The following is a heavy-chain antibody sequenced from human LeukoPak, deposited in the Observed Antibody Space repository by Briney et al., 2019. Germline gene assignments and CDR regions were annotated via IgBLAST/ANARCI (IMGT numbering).Heavy chain of an antibody. Sequence: GGSLRLSCAASGFTFSSYSMNWARQAPGKGLEWVSSISSSSSYIYYADSVKGRFTISRDNAKNSLYLQMNSLRAEDTAVYYCARDVHGGAFDYWGQGTLVTVSS. CDR3: ARDVHGGAFDY. D-gene: IGHD4-23*01. CDR2: ISSSSSYI. V-gene: IGHV3-21*01. J-gene: IGHJ4*02. CDR1: GFTFSSYS.